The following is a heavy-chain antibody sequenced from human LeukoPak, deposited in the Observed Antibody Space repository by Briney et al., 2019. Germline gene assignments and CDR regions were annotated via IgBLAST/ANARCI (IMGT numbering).Heavy chain of an antibody. D-gene: IGHD5-24*01. Sequence: GTSVKVSCKASGFTFTSSAVQWVRQARGQRLEWIGWIVVGSGNTNYAQKFQERVTITRDMSTSTAYMELSSLRSEDTAVYYCAAGGDGYNSLYDYWGQGTLVTVSS. J-gene: IGHJ4*02. V-gene: IGHV1-58*01. CDR2: IVVGSGNT. CDR3: AAGGDGYNSLYDY. CDR1: GFTFTSSA.